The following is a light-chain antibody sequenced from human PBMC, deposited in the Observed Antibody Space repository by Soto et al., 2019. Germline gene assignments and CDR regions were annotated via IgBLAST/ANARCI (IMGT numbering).Light chain of an antibody. CDR1: SSNIGSSY. Sequence: QSVLTQPPSASGTPGQRVTISCSGSSSNIGSSYVYWYQQLPGTAPKLLIYSNNQRPSGVPDRFSGAKSVTSAALATSGLQSEDEADYHCAAWDDSLNGWVFGGGTKLTVL. V-gene: IGLV1-44*01. CDR3: AAWDDSLNGWV. J-gene: IGLJ3*02. CDR2: SNN.